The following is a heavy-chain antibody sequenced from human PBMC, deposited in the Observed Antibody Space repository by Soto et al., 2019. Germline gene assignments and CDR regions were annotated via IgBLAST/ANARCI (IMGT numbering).Heavy chain of an antibody. CDR2: ISPSGGST. Sequence: ASVKVSCKASGYTFTSYYMHWVRQAPGQGLEWMGIISPSGGSTSYAQKFQGRVTMTRDTSTSTVYMELSSLRSEDTAVYYCARFTYEDRGSSGMDVWGQGTTVTVSS. J-gene: IGHJ6*02. CDR1: GYTFTSYY. CDR3: ARFTYEDRGSSGMDV. V-gene: IGHV1-46*01. D-gene: IGHD5-12*01.